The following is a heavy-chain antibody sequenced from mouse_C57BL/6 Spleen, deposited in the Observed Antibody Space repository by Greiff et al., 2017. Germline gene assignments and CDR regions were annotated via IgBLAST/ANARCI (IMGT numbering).Heavy chain of an antibody. D-gene: IGHD2-1*01. J-gene: IGHJ4*01. V-gene: IGHV5-17*01. CDR1: GFTFSDYG. CDR3: AAIYPHYYAMDY. CDR2: ISSGSSTI. Sequence: EVQLVESGGGLVKPGGSLKLSCAASGFTFSDYGMHWVRQAPEKGLEWVAYISSGSSTIYYADTVKGRFTISRDNAKNTLFLQMTSLRSEDTAMYYCAAIYPHYYAMDYWGQGTSVTVSS.